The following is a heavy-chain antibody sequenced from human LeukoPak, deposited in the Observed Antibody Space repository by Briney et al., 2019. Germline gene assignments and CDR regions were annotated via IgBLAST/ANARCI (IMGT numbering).Heavy chain of an antibody. CDR1: GFTFSSYW. D-gene: IGHD6-19*01. Sequence: PGGSLRLSCAVSGFTFSSYWMNWVRQAPGKGLEWVANIKPDGSEKNYVDSVKGRFTISRDNAKNSLYLQMNNLRVEDTAVYYCVRDAVADRFSAFDLWGQGTVVTVSS. J-gene: IGHJ3*01. CDR2: IKPDGSEK. CDR3: VRDAVADRFSAFDL. V-gene: IGHV3-7*01.